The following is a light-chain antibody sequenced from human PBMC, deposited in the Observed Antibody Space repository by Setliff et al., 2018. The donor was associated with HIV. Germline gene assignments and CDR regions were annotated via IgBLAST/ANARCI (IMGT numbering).Light chain of an antibody. CDR1: SSDVGGYNY. CDR2: EVS. CDR3: SSYAGSNNRYV. Sequence: QSVLTQPASVSGSPGQSVTISCTGTSSDVGGYNYVSWYQQHPGKAPKLMIYEVSKRPSGVPDRFSGSKSGNTASLTVSGLQAEDEADYYCSSYAGSNNRYVFGTGTKGTV. V-gene: IGLV2-8*01. J-gene: IGLJ1*01.